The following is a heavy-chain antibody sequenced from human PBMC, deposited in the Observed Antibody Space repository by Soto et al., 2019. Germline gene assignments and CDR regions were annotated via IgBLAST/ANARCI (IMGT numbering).Heavy chain of an antibody. V-gene: IGHV3-30-3*01. CDR3: ARDPLWGTAMVLWYFDL. J-gene: IGHJ2*01. D-gene: IGHD5-18*01. Sequence: QVQLVESGGGVVQPGRSLRLSCAASGFTFSSYAMQWVRQAPGKGLEWVAVISYDGSNKYYADSVKGRFTISRDDSKNTLYMQMNSLRAEDTAVYYCARDPLWGTAMVLWYFDLWGRGTLVTVSS. CDR1: GFTFSSYA. CDR2: ISYDGSNK.